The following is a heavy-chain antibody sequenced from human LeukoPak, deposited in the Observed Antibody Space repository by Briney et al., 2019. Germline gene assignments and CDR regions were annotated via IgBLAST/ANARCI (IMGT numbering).Heavy chain of an antibody. CDR1: GFTFSSYA. J-gene: IGHJ6*02. CDR3: AKDYDFWSGYHIVDLYYYGMDV. D-gene: IGHD3-3*01. Sequence: GGSLTLSCAASGFTFSSYAMSWVRQAPGKGLEWVSAISGSGGSTYYADPVKGRFTISRDNSKNTLYLQMTSLRAEDTAVYYCAKDYDFWSGYHIVDLYYYGMDVWGQGNTVTVSS. CDR2: ISGSGGST. V-gene: IGHV3-23*01.